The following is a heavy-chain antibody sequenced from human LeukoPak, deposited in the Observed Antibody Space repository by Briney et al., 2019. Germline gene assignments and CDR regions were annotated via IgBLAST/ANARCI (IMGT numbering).Heavy chain of an antibody. CDR1: GGSISSYY. V-gene: IGHV4-59*08. D-gene: IGHD6-13*01. Sequence: SETLSLTCIVAGGSISSYYWSWIRQPPGKGLEWIGYIYDSGSTNYNASLKSRVTIAVDTSKKQFSLKLSSVTAADTAVYYCARRIAAADAFDIWGQGTMVTVSS. J-gene: IGHJ3*02. CDR2: IYDSGST. CDR3: ARRIAAADAFDI.